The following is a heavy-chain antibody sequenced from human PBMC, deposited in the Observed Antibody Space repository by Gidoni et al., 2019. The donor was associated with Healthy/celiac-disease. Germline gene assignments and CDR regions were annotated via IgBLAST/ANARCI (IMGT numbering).Heavy chain of an antibody. CDR1: GFTFSSYG. CDR2: IWYDGSNK. J-gene: IGHJ4*02. Sequence: QVQLVESGGGVVQPGRSLRLSCAASGFTFSSYGMHWVRQAPGKGLEWVAVIWYDGSNKYYADSVKGRFTISRDNSKNTLYLQMNSLRAEDTAVYYCARVRSGWYYFDYWGQGTLVTVSS. D-gene: IGHD6-19*01. V-gene: IGHV3-33*01. CDR3: ARVRSGWYYFDY.